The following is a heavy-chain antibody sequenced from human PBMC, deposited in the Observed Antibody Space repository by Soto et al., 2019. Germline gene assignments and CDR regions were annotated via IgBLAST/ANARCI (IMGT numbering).Heavy chain of an antibody. Sequence: GGSLRLSCAASGFTFSSYATSWVRQAPGKGLEWVSAISGSGGSTYYADSVKGRFTISRDNSKNTLYLQMNSLRAEDTAVYYCAKGRLGWRSPFDYLGQGTLVTVSS. CDR2: ISGSGGST. V-gene: IGHV3-23*01. CDR1: GFTFSSYA. J-gene: IGHJ4*02. CDR3: AKGRLGWRSPFDY. D-gene: IGHD3-9*01.